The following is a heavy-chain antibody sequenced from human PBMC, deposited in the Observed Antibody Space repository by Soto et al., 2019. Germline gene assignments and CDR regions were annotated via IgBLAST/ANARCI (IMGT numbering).Heavy chain of an antibody. J-gene: IGHJ4*02. D-gene: IGHD3-3*01. CDR3: ARRDTSGFLRYFDT. CDR2: IVPNVGTV. CDR1: GGTLSSFITYP. V-gene: IGHV1-69*06. Sequence: QVQLVQSGPEVKKPGSSVKVSCKTSGGTLSSFITYPINWVRQAPGKGPEWMGGIVPNVGTVNYAQWVQGRVTITADKPQGTSYMELNNLRSEDTALYYSARRDTSGFLRYFDTWGQGTLVTVS.